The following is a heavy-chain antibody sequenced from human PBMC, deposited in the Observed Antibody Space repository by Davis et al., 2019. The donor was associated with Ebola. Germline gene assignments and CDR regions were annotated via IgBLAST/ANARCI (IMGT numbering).Heavy chain of an antibody. CDR2: INPYSGGT. Sequence: AASVKVSCKASGYTFTSYAMHWVRQAPGQRLEWMGRINPYSGGTNYARKFQGRVTMTRDTSISTAYMELSRLTSDDTAVYYCARLSFGEVGFDYWGQGTLVTVSS. J-gene: IGHJ4*02. V-gene: IGHV1-2*06. CDR1: GYTFTSYA. CDR3: ARLSFGEVGFDY. D-gene: IGHD3-10*01.